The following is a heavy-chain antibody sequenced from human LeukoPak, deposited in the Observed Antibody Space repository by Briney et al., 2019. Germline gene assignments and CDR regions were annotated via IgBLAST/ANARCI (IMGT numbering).Heavy chain of an antibody. Sequence: ASVKVSCKVSGYTLTELSMHWVRQAPGKGLEWMGGFDPEDGETIYAQKFQGRVTMTEDTSTDTAYMELSSLRSEDTAVYYCATSLGTVTTIGDFDHWGQGTLVTVSS. CDR3: ATSLGTVTTIGDFDH. J-gene: IGHJ4*02. D-gene: IGHD4-17*01. V-gene: IGHV1-24*01. CDR1: GYTLTELS. CDR2: FDPEDGET.